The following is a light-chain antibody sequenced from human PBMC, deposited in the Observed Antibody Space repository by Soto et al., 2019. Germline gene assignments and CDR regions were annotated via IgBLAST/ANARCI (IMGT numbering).Light chain of an antibody. J-gene: IGKJ1*01. Sequence: DLQMTPSPSSLSASVGDRVTITCRASQSISSYLNWYQQKPGKAPQLLIYAASSLQSGVPSRFSGSGSGTDFTLTISSLQPEDFATYYCQQSYSTPWTFGQGTKVEIK. V-gene: IGKV1-39*01. CDR3: QQSYSTPWT. CDR2: AAS. CDR1: QSISSY.